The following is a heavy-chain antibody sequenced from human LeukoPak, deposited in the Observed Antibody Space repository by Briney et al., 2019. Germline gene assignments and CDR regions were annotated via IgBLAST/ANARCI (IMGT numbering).Heavy chain of an antibody. Sequence: PGGSLRLSCAVSGFTFTNYWMSWARQSPGKGLEWVSSILPSGGEIHYADSVRGRSTISRDNSKSTLSLQMNSLRAEDTAIYYCATYRQVLLPFESWGQGTLVTVSS. V-gene: IGHV3-23*01. CDR2: ILPSGGEI. J-gene: IGHJ4*02. CDR1: GFTFTNYW. D-gene: IGHD2-8*02. CDR3: ATYRQVLLPFES.